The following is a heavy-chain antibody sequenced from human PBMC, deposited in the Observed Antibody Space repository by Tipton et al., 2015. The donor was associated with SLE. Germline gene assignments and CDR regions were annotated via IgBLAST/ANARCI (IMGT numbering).Heavy chain of an antibody. CDR3: AKVPLGGGDWG. D-gene: IGHD2-21*01. CDR1: GFTFDDYT. J-gene: IGHJ4*02. V-gene: IGHV3-43*01. Sequence: SLRLSCAASGFTFDDYTMYWVRQGPGKGLEWISFISWGGGTAYYADSVKGRFIISRDNNKSFLYLQLTSLRTEDTAFYYCAKVPLGGGDWGWGQGTLVTVSS. CDR2: ISWGGGTA.